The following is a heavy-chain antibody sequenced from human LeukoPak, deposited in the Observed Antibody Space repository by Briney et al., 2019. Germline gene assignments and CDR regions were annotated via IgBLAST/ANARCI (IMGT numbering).Heavy chain of an antibody. J-gene: IGHJ4*02. D-gene: IGHD1-26*01. Sequence: GGSLRLSCISSGFTFSSYSMNWVRQAPGNGLEWVSYISSSSSTIYYADSVKGRFTISRDNAKNSLYLQMNSLRAEDTAVYYCARDSGSYRRYFDYWGQGTLVTVSS. V-gene: IGHV3-48*01. CDR1: GFTFSSYS. CDR3: ARDSGSYRRYFDY. CDR2: ISSSSSTI.